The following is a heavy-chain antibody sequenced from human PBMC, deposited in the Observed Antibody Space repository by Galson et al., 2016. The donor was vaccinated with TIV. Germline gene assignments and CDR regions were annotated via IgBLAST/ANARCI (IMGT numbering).Heavy chain of an antibody. D-gene: IGHD4-23*01. CDR1: GFTFSNYA. CDR2: ISGSGGIT. V-gene: IGHV3-23*01. Sequence: SLRLSCAASGFTFSNYAMHWVRQAPGKGLEWVSGISGSGGITYFADSVKGRFTISRDNSMNTLYLQLNSLRAEDTAAYYCAKRRNYGGDSFENWGQGTMVTVSS. J-gene: IGHJ3*02. CDR3: AKRRNYGGDSFEN.